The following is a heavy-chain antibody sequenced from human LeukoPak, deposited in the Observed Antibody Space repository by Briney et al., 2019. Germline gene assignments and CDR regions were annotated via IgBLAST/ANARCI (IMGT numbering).Heavy chain of an antibody. V-gene: IGHV3-30*02. CDR3: AKDWYDSSGPILKV. CDR2: IRYDGSNK. D-gene: IGHD3-22*01. J-gene: IGHJ3*01. CDR1: GFTFSSYG. Sequence: GGSLRLSCAASGFTFSSYGMHWVRQAPGKGLEWVAFIRYDGSNKYYADSVKGRFTISRDNSKNTLYLQMNSLRAEDTAVYYCAKDWYDSSGPILKVWGQGTMVTVS.